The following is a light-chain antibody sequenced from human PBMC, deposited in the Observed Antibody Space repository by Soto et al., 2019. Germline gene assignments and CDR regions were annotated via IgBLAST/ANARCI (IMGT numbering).Light chain of an antibody. J-gene: IGKJ5*01. CDR2: WGS. V-gene: IGKV2-28*01. CDR1: QNVLHYNGYNY. CDR3: MQATHWPIT. Sequence: GEPASISCRSSQNVLHYNGYNYLDWYLQKPGQSPQLLIYWGSKRASGAPDRFSGSGSGTEFTLKISRVEADDVGVYYCMQATHWPITFGQGTRLEIK.